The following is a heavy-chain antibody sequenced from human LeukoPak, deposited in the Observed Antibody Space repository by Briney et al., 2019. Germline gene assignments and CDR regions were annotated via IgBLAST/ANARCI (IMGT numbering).Heavy chain of an antibody. CDR1: GGSFSGYY. Sequence: SETLSLTCAVYGGSFSGYYWSWIRQPPGKGLEWIGEINQSGSTNYNPSLKSRVTISLDTSKNQFSVKLSSVTAADTAVYYCARGSEWELPCPMDVWGKGTTVTVSS. J-gene: IGHJ6*03. D-gene: IGHD1-26*01. V-gene: IGHV4-34*01. CDR3: ARGSEWELPCPMDV. CDR2: INQSGST.